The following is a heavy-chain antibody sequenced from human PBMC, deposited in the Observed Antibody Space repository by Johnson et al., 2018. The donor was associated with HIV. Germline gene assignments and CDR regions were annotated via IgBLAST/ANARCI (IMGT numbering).Heavy chain of an antibody. CDR3: ARDQSEVDAFDI. J-gene: IGHJ3*02. CDR2: ISSGGSSI. V-gene: IGHV3-11*04. Sequence: QVQLVESGGGLVKPGGSLRLSCVISGFVFSDYHMSWVRQAPGKGLEWISYISSGGSSIYYADSVKGRFTISRDNAKNSLYLQMNSLRAEDTAVYYCARDQSEVDAFDIWGQGTMVTVSS. CDR1: GFVFSDYH.